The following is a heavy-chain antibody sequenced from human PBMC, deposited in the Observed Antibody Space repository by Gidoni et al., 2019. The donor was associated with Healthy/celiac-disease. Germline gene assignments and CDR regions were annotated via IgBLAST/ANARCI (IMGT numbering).Heavy chain of an antibody. Sequence: QLQLQESGPGLVKPSATLSLTCTVSGGSISSSSYYWGWIRQPPGKGLEWIGSIYYSGSTYYNPSLKSRVTISVDTSKNQFSLKLSSVTAADTAVYYCARPAGGYDSDKSYYFDYWGQGTLVTVSS. J-gene: IGHJ4*02. V-gene: IGHV4-39*01. CDR1: GGSISSSSYY. CDR2: IYYSGST. D-gene: IGHD5-12*01. CDR3: ARPAGGYDSDKSYYFDY.